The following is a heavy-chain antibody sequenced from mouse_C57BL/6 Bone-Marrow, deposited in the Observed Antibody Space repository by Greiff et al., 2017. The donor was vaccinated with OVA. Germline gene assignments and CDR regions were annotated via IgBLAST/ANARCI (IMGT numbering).Heavy chain of an antibody. CDR1: GFTFSDYG. J-gene: IGHJ1*03. Sequence: EVMLVESGGGLVKPGGSLKLSCAASGFTFSDYGMHWVRQAPEKGLEWVAYISSGSSTINYEDTVKGRFTISRDNAKNTLFLQLTSLRSEDTAMYYCAGISSVDYWYFDVWGTGTTVTVSS. CDR2: ISSGSSTI. CDR3: AGISSVDYWYFDV. V-gene: IGHV5-17*01. D-gene: IGHD1-1*01.